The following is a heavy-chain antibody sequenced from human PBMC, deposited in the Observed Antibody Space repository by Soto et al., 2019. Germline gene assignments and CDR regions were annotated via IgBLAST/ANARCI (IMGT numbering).Heavy chain of an antibody. V-gene: IGHV3-21*01. CDR1: ELTFSSYG. CDR3: ASGYYDRIGFHFDS. Sequence: ESLRLSCAASELTFSSYGMNWVRQAPGKGLEWVSAISSSTSFIHYADSVKGRFTISRDNAKNSLYLQMNSLRAEDTAMYYCASGYYDRIGFHFDSWGQGTLVTVSS. J-gene: IGHJ4*02. CDR2: ISSSTSFI. D-gene: IGHD3-22*01.